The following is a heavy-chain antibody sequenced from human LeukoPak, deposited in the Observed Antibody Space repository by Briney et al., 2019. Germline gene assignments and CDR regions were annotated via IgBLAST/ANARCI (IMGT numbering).Heavy chain of an antibody. J-gene: IGHJ4*02. Sequence: SETLSLTCAVYGGSFSGYYWSWIRQPPGKGLEWIGEINHSGSTNYNPSLKSRVTISVDMSKNQFSLKLSSVTAADTAVYYCARTGDRYSSSWFEFDYWGQGTLVTVSS. CDR2: INHSGST. CDR3: ARTGDRYSSSWFEFDY. V-gene: IGHV4-34*01. CDR1: GGSFSGYY. D-gene: IGHD6-13*01.